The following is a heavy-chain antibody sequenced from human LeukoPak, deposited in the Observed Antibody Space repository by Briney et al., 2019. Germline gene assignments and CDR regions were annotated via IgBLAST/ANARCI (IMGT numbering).Heavy chain of an antibody. D-gene: IGHD3-22*01. CDR1: GYTFTSYG. CDR3: ARIMGKYDSSGYYYGIDY. J-gene: IGHJ4*02. Sequence: ASVKVSCKASGYTFTSYGISWVRQAPGQGLEWMGWISAYNGNTNYAQKLQGGVTMTTDTSTSTAYMELRSLRSDDTAVYYCARIMGKYDSSGYYYGIDYWGQGTLVTVSS. V-gene: IGHV1-18*01. CDR2: ISAYNGNT.